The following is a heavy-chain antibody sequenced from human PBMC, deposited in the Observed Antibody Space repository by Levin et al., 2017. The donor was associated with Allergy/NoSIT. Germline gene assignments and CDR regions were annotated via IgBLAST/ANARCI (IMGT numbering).Heavy chain of an antibody. V-gene: IGHV3-23*01. CDR3: AKDQSVPGYYDTSGYYSYDY. D-gene: IGHD3-22*01. CDR2: ISGFGST. J-gene: IGHJ4*02. CDR1: GFTFTNYA. Sequence: SCAASGFTFTNYAMSWVRQAPGKGLEWVSVISGFGSTYYADSVKGRFTISRDNSKSTLFLQMNSLSVEDTAIYYCAKDQSVPGYYDTSGYYSYDYWGQGTLVTVSS.